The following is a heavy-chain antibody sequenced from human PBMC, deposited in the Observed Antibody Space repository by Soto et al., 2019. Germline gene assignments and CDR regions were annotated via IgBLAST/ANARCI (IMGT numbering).Heavy chain of an antibody. CDR2: VYNSGST. Sequence: SETLSLTCTVSGGSISSNYWTWIRQPPGKGLEWIGYVYNSGSTNYNPSLKSRVTISEDTSKSKFSLKVNSMTAADTAVYYCARYRREAVAGYTLDNWGQGILVTVSS. D-gene: IGHD6-13*01. V-gene: IGHV4-59*01. CDR1: GGSISSNY. J-gene: IGHJ4*02. CDR3: ARYRREAVAGYTLDN.